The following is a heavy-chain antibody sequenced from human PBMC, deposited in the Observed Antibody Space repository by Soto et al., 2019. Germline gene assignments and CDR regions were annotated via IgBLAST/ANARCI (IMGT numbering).Heavy chain of an antibody. D-gene: IGHD6-13*01. CDR3: VRGYTTTWYNWFDP. CDR2: VNWNGGST. J-gene: IGHJ5*02. CDR1: GFTFADYG. Sequence: GSLRLSCAASGFTFADYGMSWARQAPGKGLEWVSGVNWNGGSTGYADSVKGRFTISRDNARNTLYLQMNSLRAEDTAVYYCVRGYTTTWYNWFDPWGQGTLVTVSS. V-gene: IGHV3-20*04.